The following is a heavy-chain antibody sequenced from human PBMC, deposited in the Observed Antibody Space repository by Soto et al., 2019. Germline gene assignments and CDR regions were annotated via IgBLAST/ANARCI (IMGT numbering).Heavy chain of an antibody. CDR2: FDPEDGET. Sequence: QVQLVQSGAEVKKPGASVKVSCKVSGYALTELSMHWVRQAPGKGLEWMGGFDPEDGETIYAQKFQGRVTMTEDTSTDTAYMELSSLRSEDTAVYYCATGFSRYSSSSVPGFDYWGQGTLVTVSS. J-gene: IGHJ4*02. D-gene: IGHD6-6*01. V-gene: IGHV1-24*01. CDR1: GYALTELS. CDR3: ATGFSRYSSSSVPGFDY.